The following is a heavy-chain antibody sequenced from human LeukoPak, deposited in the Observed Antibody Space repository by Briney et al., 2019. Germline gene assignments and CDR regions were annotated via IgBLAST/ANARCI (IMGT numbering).Heavy chain of an antibody. D-gene: IGHD5-12*01. Sequence: ASVKVSCKASGYKFTDFSMSWVRQAPGQGLEWVGWISPYNGDTRSAQKLQGRLTLTTDTTTNTTYLLMSLRPEDTAIYYCAREWGYDSSGKYVKEDYWGQGTLVTVSS. V-gene: IGHV1-18*01. CDR3: AREWGYDSSGKYVKEDY. J-gene: IGHJ4*02. CDR2: ISPYNGDT. CDR1: GYKFTDFS.